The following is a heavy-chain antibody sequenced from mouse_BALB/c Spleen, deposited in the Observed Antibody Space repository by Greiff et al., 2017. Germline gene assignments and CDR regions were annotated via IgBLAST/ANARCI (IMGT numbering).Heavy chain of an antibody. V-gene: IGHV2-9*02. Sequence: VQLVESGPGLVAPSQSLSITCTVSGFSLTSYGVHWVRQPPGKGLEWLGVIWAGGSTNYNSALMSRLSISKDNSKSQVFLKMNSLQTDDTAMYYCAREGLRLRDAMDYWGQGTSVTVSS. J-gene: IGHJ4*01. D-gene: IGHD1-2*01. CDR3: AREGLRLRDAMDY. CDR2: IWAGGST. CDR1: GFSLTSYG.